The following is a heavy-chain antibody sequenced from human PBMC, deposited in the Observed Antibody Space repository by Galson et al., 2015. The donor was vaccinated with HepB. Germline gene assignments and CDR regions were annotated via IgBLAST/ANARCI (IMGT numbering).Heavy chain of an antibody. V-gene: IGHV3-53*01. CDR2: IYGDGRT. Sequence: SCKASGGTFSNYAISWVRQAPGQGLEWLEWVSIIYGDGRTYYADSVKGRFTISRDNSKNTVYLQMSSLRAEDTAVYYCARVPGEGYWGQGTLVTVSS. CDR3: ARVPGEGY. D-gene: IGHD3-10*01. CDR1: GGTFSNYA. J-gene: IGHJ4*02.